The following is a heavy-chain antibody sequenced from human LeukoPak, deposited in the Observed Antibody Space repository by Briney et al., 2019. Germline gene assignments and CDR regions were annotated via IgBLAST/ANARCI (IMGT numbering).Heavy chain of an antibody. CDR2: ISGSGEST. Sequence: GGSLRLSCAASGFTFSNYAITWIRQAPGKGLEWVSEISGSGESTYYGDSVKGRFTISRDNSKNTLYLQMNSLRAGDTAIYYCAREHWDFDYWGQGTLVTVSS. J-gene: IGHJ4*02. V-gene: IGHV3-23*01. D-gene: IGHD7-27*01. CDR3: AREHWDFDY. CDR1: GFTFSNYA.